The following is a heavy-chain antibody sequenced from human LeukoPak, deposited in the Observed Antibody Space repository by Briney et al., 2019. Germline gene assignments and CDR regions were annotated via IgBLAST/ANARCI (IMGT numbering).Heavy chain of an antibody. V-gene: IGHV3-23*01. Sequence: GGSLRLSCAASGFTFSSYAMSWVRQAPGKGLEWVSAISGSGGSTYYADSVKGRFTITRDNSKNTLYLQMNSLRAEDTAVYYCAEPEGGYYDIRPDWGQGTLVTVSS. D-gene: IGHD3-22*01. J-gene: IGHJ4*02. CDR2: ISGSGGST. CDR3: AEPEGGYYDIRPD. CDR1: GFTFSSYA.